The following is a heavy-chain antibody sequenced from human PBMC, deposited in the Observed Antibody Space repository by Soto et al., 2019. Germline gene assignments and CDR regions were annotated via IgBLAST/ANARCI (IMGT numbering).Heavy chain of an antibody. Sequence: GSLRLSCAPSGFTFSSYAMSWVRQAPGKGLVWVTTISGSGVSTSYADTVKGRFTISRDNSKNTLYLQMISLRAEDTAVFYCAKDSPKWELSFLDYYGMDVWGQGTTVTVSS. CDR1: GFTFSSYA. J-gene: IGHJ6*02. CDR2: ISGSGVST. D-gene: IGHD1-26*01. V-gene: IGHV3-23*01. CDR3: AKDSPKWELSFLDYYGMDV.